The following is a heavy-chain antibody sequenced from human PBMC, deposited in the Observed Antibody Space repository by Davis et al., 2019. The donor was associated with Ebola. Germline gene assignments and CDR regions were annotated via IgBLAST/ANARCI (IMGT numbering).Heavy chain of an antibody. CDR1: GFTFSSYC. V-gene: IGHV3-7*01. J-gene: IGHJ6*02. CDR2: IKQDGSEK. CDR3: ARSFLTGHYYYYYGMDV. D-gene: IGHD3-9*01. Sequence: PGGSLRLSCAASGFTFSSYCMSWARQAPGKGLEWVANIKQDGSEKYYVDSVKGRFTISRDNAKNSLYLQMNSLRAEDTAVYYCARSFLTGHYYYYYGMDVWGQGTTVTVSS.